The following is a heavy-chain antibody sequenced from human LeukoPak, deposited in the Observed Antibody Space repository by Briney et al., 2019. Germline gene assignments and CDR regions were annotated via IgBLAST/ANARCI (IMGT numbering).Heavy chain of an antibody. CDR1: GGSISSSSYY. Sequence: PSETLSLTCTVSGGSISSSSYYWGWIRQPPGKGLEWIGSIYYSGSTYYNPSLKSRVTISVDTSKNQFSLKLSSVTAADTAVYYCARFYSSSWPNYYYYYGMDVWGRGTTVTVSS. CDR2: IYYSGST. J-gene: IGHJ6*02. V-gene: IGHV4-39*01. D-gene: IGHD6-13*01. CDR3: ARFYSSSWPNYYYYYGMDV.